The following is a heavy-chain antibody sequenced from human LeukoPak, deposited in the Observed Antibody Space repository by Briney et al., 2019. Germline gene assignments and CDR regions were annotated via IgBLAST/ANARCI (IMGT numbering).Heavy chain of an antibody. CDR3: ARDRGPVTAFFDY. CDR1: GGSLNTYY. J-gene: IGHJ4*02. D-gene: IGHD1-20*01. Sequence: SETLSLTCSLSGGSLNTYYWSWIRQPAGKGLEWLGRIYTSGTTKYNPSLESRVSMSVDTSKNQFSLKPTSVTAADTAVYYCARDRGPVTAFFDYWSQGTLVTVSS. CDR2: IYTSGTT. V-gene: IGHV4-4*07.